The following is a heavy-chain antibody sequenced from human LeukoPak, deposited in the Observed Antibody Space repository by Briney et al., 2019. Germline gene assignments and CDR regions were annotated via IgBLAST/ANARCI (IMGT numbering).Heavy chain of an antibody. D-gene: IGHD5-12*01. CDR1: GFTSSNAW. V-gene: IGHV3-15*01. J-gene: IGHJ4*02. CDR3: TTDRLSGYDFAHSVV. CDR2: IKSKTDGGTT. Sequence: GGSLRLSCAASGFTSSNAWMSWVRQAPGKGLEWVGRIKSKTDGGTTDYAAPVKGRFTISRDDSKNTLYLQMNSLKTEDTAVYYCTTDRLSGYDFAHSVVWGQGTLVTVSS.